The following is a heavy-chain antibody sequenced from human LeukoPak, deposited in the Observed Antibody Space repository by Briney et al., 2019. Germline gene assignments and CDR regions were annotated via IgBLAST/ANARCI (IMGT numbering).Heavy chain of an antibody. Sequence: PSETLSLTCAVYGGSFTHYYWSWIRQTPGKGLEWIGEVNHSGTTNYNPSLKSRVTISVDTSKNQFSLKVTSVTAADTALYYCARAYNGYDYPWGQGTLVTVSS. J-gene: IGHJ5*02. D-gene: IGHD5-12*01. V-gene: IGHV4-34*01. CDR1: GGSFTHYY. CDR3: ARAYNGYDYP. CDR2: VNHSGTT.